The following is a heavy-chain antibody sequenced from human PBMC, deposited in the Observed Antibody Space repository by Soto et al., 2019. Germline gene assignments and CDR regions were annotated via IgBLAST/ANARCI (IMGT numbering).Heavy chain of an antibody. D-gene: IGHD2-2*01. J-gene: IGHJ4*02. CDR1: GFTFSSYS. V-gene: IGHV3-21*01. CDR2: ISSSSSYI. CDR3: ARDEIVVVPALSGYDTTDY. Sequence: GGSLRLSCAASGFTFSSYSMNWVRQAPGKGLEWVSSISSSSSYIYYADSVKGRFTISRDNAKNSLYLQMNSLRAEDTAVYYCARDEIVVVPALSGYDTTDYWGQGTLVTVSS.